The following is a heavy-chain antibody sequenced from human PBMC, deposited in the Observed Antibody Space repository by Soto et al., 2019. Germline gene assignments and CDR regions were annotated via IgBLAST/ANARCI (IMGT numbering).Heavy chain of an antibody. CDR3: ARREGYGVLPDY. Sequence: EVQLVESGGGVVRPGGSLRLSCAASGFTFVDYGMSWVHQAPGKGLEWVSGINWNGGSTGYADSVKGRFTISRDNATNSLYLQMNRLRAEDTALYYCARREGYGVLPDYWGQGTLVTVSS. CDR1: GFTFVDYG. J-gene: IGHJ4*02. V-gene: IGHV3-20*04. D-gene: IGHD4-17*01. CDR2: INWNGGST.